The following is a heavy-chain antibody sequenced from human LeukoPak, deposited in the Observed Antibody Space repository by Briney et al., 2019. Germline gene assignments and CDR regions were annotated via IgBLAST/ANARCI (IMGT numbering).Heavy chain of an antibody. J-gene: IGHJ5*01. Sequence: PGGSLRLSCAASGFTFFHYEMNWVRQAPGKGLEWVAYISTTGATQHFADSVKGRFTLSRDNAENSMVLQMNNVRVEDTAFYYCARGSAVANVWFDYWGRGTLVTVSS. CDR1: GFTFFHYE. D-gene: IGHD6-19*01. CDR3: ARGSAVANVWFDY. CDR2: ISTTGATQ. V-gene: IGHV3-48*03.